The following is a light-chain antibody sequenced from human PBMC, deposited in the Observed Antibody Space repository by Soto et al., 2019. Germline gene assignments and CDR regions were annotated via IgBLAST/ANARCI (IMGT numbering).Light chain of an antibody. J-gene: IGKJ1*01. CDR1: QNIITN. Sequence: EIVLTHFPGTLSLSPGERATLYCRASQNIITNLAWYQQKPGQAPRLLIFFASTRVTGIPARFSGSGSGTEFTLTINSLQSEDFAVYYCHQYFSWPRGTFGQGTKVDIK. CDR2: FAS. CDR3: HQYFSWPRGT. V-gene: IGKV3-15*01.